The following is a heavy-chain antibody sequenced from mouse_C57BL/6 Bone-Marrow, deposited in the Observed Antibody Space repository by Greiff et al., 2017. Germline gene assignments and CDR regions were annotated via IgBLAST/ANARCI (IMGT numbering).Heavy chain of an antibody. CDR1: GYTFTDYY. J-gene: IGHJ1*03. CDR2: INPNNGGT. Sequence: QLQQSGPELVKPGASVKISCKASGYTFTDYYMNWVKQSHGKSLEWIGDINPNNGGTSYNQKFKGKATLTVDKSSSTAYMELRSLTSEDSAVYYCARNYGNLYWYFDVWGTGTTVTVSS. D-gene: IGHD2-1*01. V-gene: IGHV1-26*01. CDR3: ARNYGNLYWYFDV.